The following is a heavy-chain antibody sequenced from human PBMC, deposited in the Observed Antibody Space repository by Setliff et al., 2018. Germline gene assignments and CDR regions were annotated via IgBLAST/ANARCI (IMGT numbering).Heavy chain of an antibody. CDR1: GGSISPYF. V-gene: IGHV4-59*01. Sequence: PSETLSFTCTVSGGSISPYFWSWVRQPPGKGLEWIGYIYHKGNTNFNPSLKTRVTMSVDTSKNQFALNLTSVTAADTAVYYCVRDRTAYSYGLDVWGQGTTVTVSS. J-gene: IGHJ6*02. CDR3: VRDRTAYSYGLDV. D-gene: IGHD5-18*01. CDR2: IYHKGNT.